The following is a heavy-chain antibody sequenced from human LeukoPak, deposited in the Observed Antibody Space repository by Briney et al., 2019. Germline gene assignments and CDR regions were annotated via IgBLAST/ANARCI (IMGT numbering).Heavy chain of an antibody. CDR3: ATSSGGYTAASVAFDI. Sequence: SETLSLTCTVSGGSISSSSYYWGWIRQPPGKGLEWIGSIYYSGSTYYNPSLKSRVTISVDTSKNQFSLKLSSVTAADTAVYYCATSSGGYTAASVAFDIWGQGTMVTVSS. V-gene: IGHV4-39*07. CDR1: GGSISSSSYY. CDR2: IYYSGST. D-gene: IGHD5-18*01. J-gene: IGHJ3*02.